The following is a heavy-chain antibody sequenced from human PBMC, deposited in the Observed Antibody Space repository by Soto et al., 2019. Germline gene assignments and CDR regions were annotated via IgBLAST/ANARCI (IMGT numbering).Heavy chain of an antibody. J-gene: IGHJ4*02. CDR1: GYTFTGYY. CDR3: ARGRIDSGSYWGPPTY. V-gene: IGHV1-2*02. D-gene: IGHD1-26*01. CDR2: INPNSGGT. Sequence: ASVKVSCKASGYTFTGYYMHWVRQAPGQGLEWMGWINPNSGGTNYAQKFQGRVTMTRDTSISTAYMELSRLRSDDTAVYYCARGRIDSGSYWGPPTYWGQGALVTVSS.